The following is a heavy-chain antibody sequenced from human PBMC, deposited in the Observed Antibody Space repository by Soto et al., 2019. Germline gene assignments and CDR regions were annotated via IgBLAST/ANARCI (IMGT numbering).Heavy chain of an antibody. CDR1: GFTFSNYW. CDR2: IKGDGSST. D-gene: IGHD3-22*01. Sequence: GGSLRLSCEVSGFTFSNYWMHWVRQAPGKGLVWVSRIKGDGSSTSYADSVKGRFTISRDNAKNTLYLQMNSLRAEDTALYYCARDPDSGGYSFFQHWGQGTLVTVSS. J-gene: IGHJ1*01. V-gene: IGHV3-74*01. CDR3: ARDPDSGGYSFFQH.